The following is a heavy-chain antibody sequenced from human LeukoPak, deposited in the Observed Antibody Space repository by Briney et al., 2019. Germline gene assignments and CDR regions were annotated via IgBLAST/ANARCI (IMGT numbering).Heavy chain of an antibody. Sequence: GESLKISCEGSGYSFTSYGISWVRQAPGQGLEWMGWISAYNGNTNYAQKLQGRVTMTTDTSTSTAYMELRSLRSDDTAVYYCARAPYSSGWTTEYFQHWGQGTLVTVSS. J-gene: IGHJ1*01. CDR2: ISAYNGNT. V-gene: IGHV1-18*01. CDR3: ARAPYSSGWTTEYFQH. CDR1: GYSFTSYG. D-gene: IGHD6-19*01.